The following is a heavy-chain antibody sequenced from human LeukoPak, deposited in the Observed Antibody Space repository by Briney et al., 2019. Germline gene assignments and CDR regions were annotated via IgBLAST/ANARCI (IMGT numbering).Heavy chain of an antibody. CDR1: GFTFSSYS. Sequence: GGSLRLSCAASGFTFSSYSMNRVRQAPGKGLEWVSCISSSSSTIYYADSVKGRFTISRDNAKNSLYLQMNSLRAEDTAVYYCARVKSYYPTAFDIWGQGTMVTVSS. D-gene: IGHD1-26*01. V-gene: IGHV3-48*01. J-gene: IGHJ3*02. CDR3: ARVKSYYPTAFDI. CDR2: ISSSSSTI.